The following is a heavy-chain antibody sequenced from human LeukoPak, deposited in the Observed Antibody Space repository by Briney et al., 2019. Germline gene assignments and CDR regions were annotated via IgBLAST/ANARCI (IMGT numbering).Heavy chain of an antibody. Sequence: GGSLRLSCAASGFTFSSYAMHWVRQAPGKGLEWVAVISYDGSNKYYADSAKGRFTISRDNSKNTLYLQMNSLRAEDTAVYYCALVDRFPYYWGQGTLVTVSS. D-gene: IGHD3-3*01. CDR1: GFTFSSYA. CDR2: ISYDGSNK. CDR3: ALVDRFPYY. V-gene: IGHV3-30-3*01. J-gene: IGHJ4*02.